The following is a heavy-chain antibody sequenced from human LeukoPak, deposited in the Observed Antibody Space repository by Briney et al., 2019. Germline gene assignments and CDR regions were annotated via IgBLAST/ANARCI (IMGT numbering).Heavy chain of an antibody. V-gene: IGHV4-59*01. CDR2: ISYSETT. Sequence: SETLSLTCTVSVGSISSFYWSWLRQPPGKGLEYIGYISYSETTSYNPSLKSRVTISVDTSKNQFSLKLTSVTAADTAVYYCARDKGLPQAFDIWGQGTMVTVSS. CDR3: ARDKGLPQAFDI. CDR1: VGSISSFY. J-gene: IGHJ3*02. D-gene: IGHD5/OR15-5a*01.